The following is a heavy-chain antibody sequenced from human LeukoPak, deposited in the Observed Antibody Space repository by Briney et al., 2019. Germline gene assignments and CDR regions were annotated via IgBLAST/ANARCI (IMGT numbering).Heavy chain of an antibody. J-gene: IGHJ4*02. V-gene: IGHV1-2*02. CDR1: GYTFTGYY. D-gene: IGHD3-22*01. CDR2: INPNSGGT. CDR3: ARAYYYDRSGYHD. Sequence: ASVKVSCKASGYTFTGYYMHWVRQAPGQGLEWMGWINPNSGGTNYAQKFQGRVTMTRDTSISTAYMELSRLRSDDTAVYYCARAYYYDRSGYHDWGQGTLVTVSS.